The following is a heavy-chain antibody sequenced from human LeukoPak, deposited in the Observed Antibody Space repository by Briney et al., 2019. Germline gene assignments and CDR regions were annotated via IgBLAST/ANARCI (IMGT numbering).Heavy chain of an antibody. J-gene: IGHJ5*02. D-gene: IGHD6-13*01. CDR1: GYSFTSYW. CDR2: IYPGDSDT. Sequence: GESLKISCKGSGYSFTSYWIGWVRQMPGKGLEWMGIIYPGDSDTRYSPSFQGQVTISADKSISTAYLQWSSLKAWDTAMYYCARRDIAAAGNNWFDPWGQGTLVTVSS. V-gene: IGHV5-51*01. CDR3: ARRDIAAAGNNWFDP.